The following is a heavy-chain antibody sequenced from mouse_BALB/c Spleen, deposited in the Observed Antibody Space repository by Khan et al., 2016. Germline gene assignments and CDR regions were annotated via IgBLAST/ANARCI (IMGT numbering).Heavy chain of an antibody. D-gene: IGHD1-1*01. CDR2: MDPANGNT. CDR3: ASTVLADFDY. V-gene: IGHV14-3*02. CDR1: GFNIKDTY. J-gene: IGHJ2*01. Sequence: VQLQQSGAELVKPGASVKLSCTASGFNIKDTYMHWVKQRPEQGLEWIGRMDPANGNTKYDPKFQGKATITADTSTNTAYLQLSILTSADTAVYSCASTVLADFDYWGQGPTLAVSS.